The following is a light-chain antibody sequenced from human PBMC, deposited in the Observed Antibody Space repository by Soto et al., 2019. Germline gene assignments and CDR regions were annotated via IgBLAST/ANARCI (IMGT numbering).Light chain of an antibody. V-gene: IGLV2-14*03. CDR3: SSYTTTSSYV. CDR2: DVS. J-gene: IGLJ1*01. CDR1: SSDVGGYDY. Sequence: QSALTQPASVSGSPGQSITISCTGTSSDVGGYDYVSWYQQYPGKAPKLMIFDVSNRPSGVSNRFSGSKSGNTASRTISGLQAEDEADYYCSSYTTTSSYVFGTGTKVTVL.